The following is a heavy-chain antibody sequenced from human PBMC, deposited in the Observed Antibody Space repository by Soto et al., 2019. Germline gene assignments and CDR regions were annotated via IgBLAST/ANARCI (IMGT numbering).Heavy chain of an antibody. Sequence: SETLSLTCAFSAYSLSSGHYLGWLRQPPGKGLEWVGSIYHTGSTYYNPSLQSRVTISVDTSKNQFSLKLSSVTAADTAVYYCARDHGGSDYWGQGTRVTVSA. J-gene: IGHJ4*02. CDR1: AYSLSSGHY. D-gene: IGHD2-15*01. V-gene: IGHV4-38-2*02. CDR3: ARDHGGSDY. CDR2: IYHTGST.